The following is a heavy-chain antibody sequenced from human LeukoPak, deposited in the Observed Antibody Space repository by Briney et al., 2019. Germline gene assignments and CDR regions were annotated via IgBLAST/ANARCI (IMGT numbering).Heavy chain of an antibody. V-gene: IGHV4-34*01. CDR3: ARVVVAATYYYYGMDV. Sequence: GSLRLSCAASGFTFSSYAMSWIRQPPGKGLEWIGEINHSGSTNYNPSLKSRVTISVDTSKNQFSLKLSSVTAADTAVYYCARVVVAATYYYYGMDVWGQGTTVTVSS. J-gene: IGHJ6*02. CDR1: GFTFSSYA. D-gene: IGHD2-15*01. CDR2: INHSGST.